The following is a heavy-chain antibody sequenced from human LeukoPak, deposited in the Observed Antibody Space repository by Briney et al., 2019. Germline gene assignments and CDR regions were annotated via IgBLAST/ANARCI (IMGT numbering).Heavy chain of an antibody. D-gene: IGHD3-22*01. CDR3: ARGGAQWLTYYGSSGYTGGGMDV. J-gene: IGHJ6*02. CDR1: GRSVGTEC. V-gene: IGHV3-7*01. CDR2: VKQDGSEK. Sequence: GWSLGVESVTAGRSVGTECRNWWRPAHGKGMKWVANVKQDGSEKYYVDSVKGRFTISRDNAKNSLYLQVNSLRAEDTAVYYCARGGAQWLTYYGSSGYTGGGMDVWGQGTAVTVSS.